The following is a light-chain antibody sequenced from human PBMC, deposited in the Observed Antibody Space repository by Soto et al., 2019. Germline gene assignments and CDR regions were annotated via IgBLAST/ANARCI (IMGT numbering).Light chain of an antibody. J-gene: IGKJ4*01. CDR1: QNIFTY. V-gene: IGKV1-5*01. Sequence: DIHMTQSPSTLSASVGDRVTISCRASQNIFTYLAWYQQKPGKAPKLLIFDASTLQSGVPPRFSGSGSGTEFTLTISSLQPEDFATYYCLQHNSYPLTFGGGTKVDIK. CDR3: LQHNSYPLT. CDR2: DAS.